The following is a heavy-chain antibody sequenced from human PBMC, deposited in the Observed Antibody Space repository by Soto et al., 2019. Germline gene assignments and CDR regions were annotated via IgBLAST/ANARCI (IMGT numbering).Heavy chain of an antibody. V-gene: IGHV4-30-4*01. CDR2: IYNGGST. CDR3: ARAPVGLDTISYFDN. CDR1: GDSVRSVGFH. J-gene: IGHJ4*02. D-gene: IGHD5-18*01. Sequence: ALSHTCTGSGDSVRSVGFHGSWLRLPQGQGLEWIGYIYNGGSTYYRPSLESRMHMSLDATRNHYSLRLTSVTDADTAVYFGARAPVGLDTISYFDNWGQGKLIT.